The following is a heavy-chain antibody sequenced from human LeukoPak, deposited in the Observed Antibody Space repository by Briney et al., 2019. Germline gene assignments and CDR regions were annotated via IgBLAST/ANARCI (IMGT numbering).Heavy chain of an antibody. V-gene: IGHV1-8*01. CDR2: MNPNSGNT. Sequence: GASVKVSCKASGYTFTSYDINWVRQATGQGLEWMGWMNPNSGNTGYAQKFQGRVTITRNTSISTAYMELSSLRSEDTAVYYCARLRSHYNLYNWLDPWGQGTLVTVSS. CDR3: ARLRSHYNLYNWLDP. D-gene: IGHD1-20*01. CDR1: GYTFTSYD. J-gene: IGHJ5*02.